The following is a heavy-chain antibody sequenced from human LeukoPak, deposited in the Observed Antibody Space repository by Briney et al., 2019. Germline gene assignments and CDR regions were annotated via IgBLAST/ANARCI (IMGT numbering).Heavy chain of an antibody. D-gene: IGHD4-17*01. Sequence: GRSLRLSCASSGLTFRGAVMHWVSQPSGKGLEWVGRITSKANNYATSYAASVKGRFTISRDDSKNTAYLQMNSLKTEDTAVYYCTSLDYGDYNYFDYWGQGTLVTVSS. CDR1: GLTFRGAV. J-gene: IGHJ4*02. CDR3: TSLDYGDYNYFDY. V-gene: IGHV3-73*01. CDR2: ITSKANNYAT.